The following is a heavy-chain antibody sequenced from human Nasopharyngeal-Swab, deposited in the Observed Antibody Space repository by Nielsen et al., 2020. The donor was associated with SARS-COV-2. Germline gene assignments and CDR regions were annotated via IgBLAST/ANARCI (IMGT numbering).Heavy chain of an antibody. CDR1: GYTFSSYW. V-gene: IGHV3-74*01. J-gene: IGHJ3*02. CDR2: IDNYGSIT. Sequence: GESLKISCAGSGYTFSSYWMHWVRQVPGEGLVWVSRIDNYGSITDYADSVKGRFTISRDNAKNTLYLQMSSLRAEDTALYWCVKDLRGKYAFEIWGQGTMVTVSS. D-gene: IGHD3-16*01. CDR3: VKDLRGKYAFEI.